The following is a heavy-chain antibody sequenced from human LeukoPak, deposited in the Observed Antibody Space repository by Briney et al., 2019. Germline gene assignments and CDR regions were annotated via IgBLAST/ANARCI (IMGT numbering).Heavy chain of an antibody. J-gene: IGHJ5*02. Sequence: GGSLRLSCAASGFTFSSYWMSWVRQAPGKGLEWVANIKQDGSEKYYVDSVKGRFTISRDNAKNSLYLQMNSLRSEDTAVHYCARVYGEHGADWFDPWGQGTLVTVSS. CDR3: ARVYGEHGADWFDP. CDR1: GFTFSSYW. D-gene: IGHD4-17*01. V-gene: IGHV3-7*03. CDR2: IKQDGSEK.